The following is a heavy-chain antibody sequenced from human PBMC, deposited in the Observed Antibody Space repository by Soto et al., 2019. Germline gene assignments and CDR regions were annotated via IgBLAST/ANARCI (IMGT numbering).Heavy chain of an antibody. V-gene: IGHV1-2*02. CDR3: ARAPDTPRLYYFDY. Sequence: GASVKVSCKASGYTFTGYYMHWVRQAPGQGLEWMGWINPNSGGTNYAQKFQGRVTMTRDTSISTAYMELSRLRSDDTAVYYCARAPDTPRLYYFDYWGQGTLVTVSS. CDR1: GYTFTGYY. J-gene: IGHJ4*02. CDR2: INPNSGGT. D-gene: IGHD5-18*01.